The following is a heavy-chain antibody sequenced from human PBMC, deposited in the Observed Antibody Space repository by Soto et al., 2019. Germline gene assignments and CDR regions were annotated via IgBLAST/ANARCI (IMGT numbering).Heavy chain of an antibody. Sequence: GESLKISCKVSGYSFGSFWITWVRQMPGKGLEWMGRIDPSDSYANYSPSFQGHVTFSADKSINTAYLQWSSLKASDTAMYYCGRVRVDKAEGWFDPWGQGTLVTVSS. CDR3: GRVRVDKAEGWFDP. CDR2: IDPSDSYA. V-gene: IGHV5-10-1*01. J-gene: IGHJ5*02. CDR1: GYSFGSFW. D-gene: IGHD5-18*01.